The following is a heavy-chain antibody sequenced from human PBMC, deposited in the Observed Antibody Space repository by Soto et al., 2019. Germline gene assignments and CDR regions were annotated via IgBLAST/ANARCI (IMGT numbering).Heavy chain of an antibody. CDR1: GFTFSSYS. Sequence: EVQLVESGGGLVKPGGSLRLSCAASGFTFSSYSMNWVRQAPGKGLEWVSSISSSSSSIYYADSVKGRFTISRDNAKNSLYLQMNSLRAEDTAVYYCARDVEAVADPYYYYYGLDVWGQGTTVTVSS. J-gene: IGHJ6*02. CDR2: ISSSSSSI. V-gene: IGHV3-21*01. D-gene: IGHD6-19*01. CDR3: ARDVEAVADPYYYYYGLDV.